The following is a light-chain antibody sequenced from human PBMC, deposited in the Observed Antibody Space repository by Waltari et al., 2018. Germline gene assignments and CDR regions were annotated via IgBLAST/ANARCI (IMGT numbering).Light chain of an antibody. CDR1: QSVLYTSDNDNY. Sequence: DIVMTQSPYSLAVPLGERATINCRSSQSVLYTSDNDNYLAWYQQKPGQPPKLLIYWASTRASGVPDRFSGSGSGTDFTLTISSLQAADVAVYYCQQYYTTPLTFGQGTRVEI. CDR3: QQYYTTPLT. CDR2: WAS. V-gene: IGKV4-1*01. J-gene: IGKJ1*01.